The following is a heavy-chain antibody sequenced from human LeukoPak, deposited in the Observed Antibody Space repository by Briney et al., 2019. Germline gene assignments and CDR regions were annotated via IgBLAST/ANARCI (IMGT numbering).Heavy chain of an antibody. CDR2: IVYRGPP. V-gene: IGHV4-59*08. CDR3: TRRSPERMELFFDY. Sequence: PSDTLSLTCIVSGLSIRSYYGGWVRQPPGEGLEWLGNIVYRGPPNYNPPLKSRVTISVGTSKNHASLKQRSVTAADTAVYYCTRRSPERMELFFDYWGQGTLVTVSS. CDR1: GLSIRSYY. J-gene: IGHJ4*02. D-gene: IGHD3-3*01.